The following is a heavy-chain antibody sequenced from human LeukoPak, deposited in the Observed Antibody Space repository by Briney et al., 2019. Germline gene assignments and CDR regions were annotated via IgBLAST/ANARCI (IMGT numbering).Heavy chain of an antibody. D-gene: IGHD2-15*01. CDR2: TSCSWGTT. CDR3: AKDRGMFLVGYLDY. Sequence: GGSLRLPCGASGFNFSWYAMSWVRQAPGKGLEWVSATSCSWGTTYYADSVKGRFTISRDNSKNTLYLQMNSLRAEDTAVYYCAKDRGMFLVGYLDYWGQGTLVTVSS. J-gene: IGHJ4*02. V-gene: IGHV3-23*01. CDR1: GFNFSWYA.